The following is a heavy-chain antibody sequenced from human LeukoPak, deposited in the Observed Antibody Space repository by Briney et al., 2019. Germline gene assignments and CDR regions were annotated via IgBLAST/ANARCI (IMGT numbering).Heavy chain of an antibody. Sequence: PGGSPRLSCAASGFTFSSYEMNWVRQAPGKGLEWVSYISSSGSTIYYADSVKGRFTISRDNAKNSLYLQMNSLRAEDTAVYYCAREYSSSLADYWGQGTLVTVSS. CDR2: ISSSGSTI. CDR1: GFTFSSYE. CDR3: AREYSSSLADY. V-gene: IGHV3-48*03. D-gene: IGHD6-13*01. J-gene: IGHJ4*02.